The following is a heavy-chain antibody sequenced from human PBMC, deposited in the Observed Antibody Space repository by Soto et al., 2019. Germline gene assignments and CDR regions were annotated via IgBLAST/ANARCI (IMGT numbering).Heavy chain of an antibody. CDR1: GGSISSYY. D-gene: IGHD1-1*01. CDR2: IYYSGST. Sequence: QVQLQESGPGLVKPSETLSLTCTVSGGSISSYYWSWIRQPPGKGLEWIGYIYYSGSTNYNPPLKSRVTISVDTSKNQFSRNLSSITAADTAVYYCARRYGYSFDYWGQGTLVTVSS. V-gene: IGHV4-59*08. CDR3: ARRYGYSFDY. J-gene: IGHJ4*02.